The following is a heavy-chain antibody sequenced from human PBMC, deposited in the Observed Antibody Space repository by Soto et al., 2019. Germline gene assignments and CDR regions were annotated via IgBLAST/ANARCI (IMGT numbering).Heavy chain of an antibody. CDR1: GGSISSSSYY. V-gene: IGHV4-39*01. Sequence: QLQLQESGPGLVKPSETLSLTCTVSGGSISSSSYYWGWIRQPPGKGLEWIGSIYYSGSTYYNPSLKSRVTISVDTSKNQFSLKLSSVTAADTAVYYCARHGAYSSGPIGDFDYWGQGTLVTVSS. CDR3: ARHGAYSSGPIGDFDY. CDR2: IYYSGST. D-gene: IGHD6-19*01. J-gene: IGHJ4*02.